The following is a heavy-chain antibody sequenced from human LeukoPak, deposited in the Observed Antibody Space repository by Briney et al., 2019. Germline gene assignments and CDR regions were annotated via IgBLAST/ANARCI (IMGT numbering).Heavy chain of an antibody. CDR2: IRYDGSNK. CDR1: GFTFSSYG. J-gene: IGHJ4*02. V-gene: IGHV3-30*02. D-gene: IGHD3-3*01. Sequence: PGGSLRLSCAASGFTFSSYGMHWVRQAPGKWLEWVAFIRYDGSNKYYADSVKGRFTISRDNSKNTLYLQMNSLRAEDTAVYYCAKAGLRFLEWLVDYWGRGTLVTVSS. CDR3: AKAGLRFLEWLVDY.